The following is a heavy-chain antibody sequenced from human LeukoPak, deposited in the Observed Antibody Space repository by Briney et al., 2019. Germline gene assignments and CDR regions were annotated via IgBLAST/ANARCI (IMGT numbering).Heavy chain of an antibody. CDR1: GFTFSSYA. Sequence: GGSLRLSCAASGFTFSSYAMHWVRQAPGKGLEYVSAISSNGGSTYYANSVKGRFTISRDNSKNTLYLQMGSLRSEDTAVYYCATARRGYYDSSGYHDAFDIWGQGTMVTVSS. CDR3: ATARRGYYDSSGYHDAFDI. V-gene: IGHV3-64*01. J-gene: IGHJ3*02. CDR2: ISSNGGST. D-gene: IGHD3-22*01.